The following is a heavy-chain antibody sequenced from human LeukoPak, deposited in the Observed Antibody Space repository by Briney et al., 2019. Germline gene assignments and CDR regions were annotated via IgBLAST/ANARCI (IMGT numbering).Heavy chain of an antibody. CDR1: GGSIISSDYH. CDR2: ISYSGNT. V-gene: IGHV4-39*01. D-gene: IGHD2-15*01. J-gene: IGHJ3*02. Sequence: SETLSLTCTVSGGSIISSDYHWGWVRQPPGKGPEWIGTISYSGNTDYNPSLRSRVTISVDTSNNQFSLRLGSVTAADTAVYHCARHCCSGPAKRVFDIWGQGTMVTVSS. CDR3: ARHCCSGPAKRVFDI.